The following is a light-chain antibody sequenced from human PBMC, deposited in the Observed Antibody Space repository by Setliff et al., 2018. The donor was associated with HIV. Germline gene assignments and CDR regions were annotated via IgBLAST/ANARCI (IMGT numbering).Light chain of an antibody. CDR3: CSYAGGGTYV. V-gene: IGLV2-23*02. J-gene: IGLJ1*01. CDR2: EVS. Sequence: QSALAQPASVSGSPGQSITISCNGTGSDVGKYDLVSWYQQRPGRAPRLIIYEVSKRPSGISDRFSASKSGNTASLTISGIQPDDETDYYCCSYAGGGTYVFGSGTKGTVL. CDR1: GSDVGKYDL.